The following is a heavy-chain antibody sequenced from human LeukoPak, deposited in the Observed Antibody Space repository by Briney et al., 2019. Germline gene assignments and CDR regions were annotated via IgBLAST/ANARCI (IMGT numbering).Heavy chain of an antibody. CDR2: ISAYNGNT. CDR1: GYTFTSYG. Sequence: ASVKVYCKASGYTFTSYGISWVRRAPGQGLEWMGWISAYNGNTNYAQKLQGRVTMTTDTSTSTAYMELRSLRSDDTAVYYCARERSVYVWGSYRYTEFDYWAREPWSPSPQ. V-gene: IGHV1-18*01. J-gene: IGHJ4*02. D-gene: IGHD3-16*02. CDR3: ARERSVYVWGSYRYTEFDY.